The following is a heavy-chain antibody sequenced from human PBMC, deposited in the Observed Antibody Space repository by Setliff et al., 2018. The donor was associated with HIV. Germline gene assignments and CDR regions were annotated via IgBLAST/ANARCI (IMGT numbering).Heavy chain of an antibody. D-gene: IGHD3-3*01. V-gene: IGHV4-59*01. J-gene: IGHJ3*01. CDR3: ARVRGDNFWSGSYSLPASDAFDV. CDR1: GSSMRRNY. Sequence: PSETLSLTCKVSGSSMRRNYWCWIRQPPGKGLEWIGYIYYSGTTNYNPSLKSRVTFSVDTSKTQFSLRLTSVTAADTAMYFCARVRGDNFWSGSYSLPASDAFDVWGQGTMVTVSS. CDR2: IYYSGTT.